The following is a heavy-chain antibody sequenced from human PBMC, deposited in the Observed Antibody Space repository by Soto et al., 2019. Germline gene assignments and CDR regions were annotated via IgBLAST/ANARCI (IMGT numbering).Heavy chain of an antibody. CDR2: ISYDGSNK. V-gene: IGHV3-30*03. J-gene: IGHJ4*02. D-gene: IGHD5-18*01. Sequence: PGGSLRLSCAASGFTFSSYGMHWVRQAPGKGLEWVAVISYDGSNKYYADSVKGRFTISRDNSKNTLYLQMNSLRAEDTAVYYCARDGSEWIQLWPYPGYYFDYWGQGTLVTVSS. CDR1: GFTFSSYG. CDR3: ARDGSEWIQLWPYPGYYFDY.